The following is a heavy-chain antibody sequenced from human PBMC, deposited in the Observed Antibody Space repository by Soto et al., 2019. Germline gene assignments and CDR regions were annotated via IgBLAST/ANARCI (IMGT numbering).Heavy chain of an antibody. CDR2: ISYDGSNK. J-gene: IGHJ5*02. D-gene: IGHD2-21*02. CDR3: ARVGGDHGA. V-gene: IGHV3-30-3*01. CDR1: GFTFSSYA. Sequence: QVQLVESGGGVVQPGRSLRLSCAASGFTFSSYAMHWVRQAPGKGLEWVAVISYDGSNKYYADSVKGRFTISRDNSKNTLYLQMNSLRAEDTAVYYCARVGGDHGAWGQGTLVTVSS.